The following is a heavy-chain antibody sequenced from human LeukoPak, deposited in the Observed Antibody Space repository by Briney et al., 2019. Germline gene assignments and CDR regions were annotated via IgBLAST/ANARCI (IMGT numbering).Heavy chain of an antibody. CDR3: ARDCSGGSCYSDV. CDR1: GGTFSSYA. CDR2: IIPILGIA. D-gene: IGHD2-15*01. V-gene: IGHV1-69*04. J-gene: IGHJ6*02. Sequence: GASVKVSCKASGGTFSSYAISWVRQAPGQGLEWMGRIIPILGIANYAQKLQGRVTITADKSTSTAYMELSSLRSEDTAVYYCARDCSGGSCYSDVWGQGTTVTVSS.